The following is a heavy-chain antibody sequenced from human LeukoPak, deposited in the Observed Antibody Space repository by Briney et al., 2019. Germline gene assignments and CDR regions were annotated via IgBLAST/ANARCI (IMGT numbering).Heavy chain of an antibody. CDR3: ARGGPPKTWIQLWGWFDP. CDR2: INPDSGGT. Sequence: GASVKVSCKASGNTFTGYYMHWVRQAPGQGLEWMGWINPDSGGTNYAEKFQGRVTMTRDTSISTAYMELRRLRSDDTAVYYCARGGPPKTWIQLWGWFDPWGQGTLVTVSS. J-gene: IGHJ5*02. CDR1: GNTFTGYY. V-gene: IGHV1-2*02. D-gene: IGHD5-18*01.